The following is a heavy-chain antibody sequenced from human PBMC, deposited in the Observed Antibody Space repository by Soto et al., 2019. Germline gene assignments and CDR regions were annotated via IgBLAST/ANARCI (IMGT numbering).Heavy chain of an antibody. Sequence: QVQLVESGGGLVKPGGSLRLSCTASGFSLSDYYMSWIRQAPGKGLEWVSYISGSTIYTNYADSVRGRFTISTDNAKNSLSLQMNSLTVAETAVYYCTRISSGDGDGFDSWGQGTLVTVSS. CDR2: ISGSTIYT. J-gene: IGHJ5*01. CDR1: GFSLSDYY. D-gene: IGHD4-17*01. CDR3: TRISSGDGDGFDS. V-gene: IGHV3-11*05.